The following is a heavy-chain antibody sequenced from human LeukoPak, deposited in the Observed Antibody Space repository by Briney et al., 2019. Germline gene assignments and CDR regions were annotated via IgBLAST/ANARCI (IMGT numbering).Heavy chain of an antibody. CDR1: GFNFRYFW. Sequence: GGSLRLTCLGSGFNFRYFWMSWVRQAPGKGLEWVANINHDGRETYYADSVKGRFIISRDNAKDSLYLQMNSLRAEDTAVYYCARVHTSSWSFDYWGQGTLVTVSS. CDR3: ARVHTSSWSFDY. V-gene: IGHV3-7*01. CDR2: INHDGRET. J-gene: IGHJ4*02. D-gene: IGHD6-13*01.